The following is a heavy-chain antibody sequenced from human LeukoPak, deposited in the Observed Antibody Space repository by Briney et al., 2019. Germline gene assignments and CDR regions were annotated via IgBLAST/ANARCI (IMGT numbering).Heavy chain of an antibody. Sequence: GGSLRLSCAASGFTFSSYWMSWVRQAPGKGLEWAANIKQDGSEKYYVDSVKGRFTISRDNAKNSLYLQMNSLRAEDTAVYYCASSYGSGSYPDYWGQGTLVTVSS. V-gene: IGHV3-7*01. J-gene: IGHJ4*02. CDR1: GFTFSSYW. D-gene: IGHD3-10*01. CDR3: ASSYGSGSYPDY. CDR2: IKQDGSEK.